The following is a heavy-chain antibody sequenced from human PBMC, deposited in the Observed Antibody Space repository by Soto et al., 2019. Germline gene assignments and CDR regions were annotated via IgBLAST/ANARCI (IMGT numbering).Heavy chain of an antibody. CDR3: ASEALGAVAQC. V-gene: IGHV3-48*01. J-gene: IGHJ4*02. CDR1: GFTFSSYS. CDR2: ISSSSSTI. D-gene: IGHD6-19*01. Sequence: PGGALRLSCAASGFTFSSYSMNWVRQAPGKGLEWVSYISSSSSTIYYADSVKGRFTISRDNAKNSLYLQMNSLRAEDTAGYYCASEALGAVAQCWGQGTLVTVSS.